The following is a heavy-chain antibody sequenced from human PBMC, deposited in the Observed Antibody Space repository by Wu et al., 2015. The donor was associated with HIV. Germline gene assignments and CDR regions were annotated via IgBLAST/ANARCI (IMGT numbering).Heavy chain of an antibody. CDR2: FDPEDGET. V-gene: IGHV1-24*01. CDR1: GYTLTELS. Sequence: QVQLVQSGAEVKKPGASVKVSCKVSGYTLTELSMHWVRQAPGKGLEWMGGFDPEDGETIYAQKFQGRVTMTEDTSTDTAYMELSSLRSEDTAVYYCATDFAVITMVRGXTEAEADYWGQGTLVTVSS. CDR3: ATDFAVITMVRGXTEAEADY. D-gene: IGHD3-10*01. J-gene: IGHJ4*02.